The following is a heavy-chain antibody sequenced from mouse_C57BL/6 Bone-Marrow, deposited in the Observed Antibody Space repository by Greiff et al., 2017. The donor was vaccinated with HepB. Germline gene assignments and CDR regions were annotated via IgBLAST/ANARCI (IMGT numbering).Heavy chain of an antibody. V-gene: IGHV14-3*01. CDR2: IDPANGNT. D-gene: IGHD3-2*02. CDR3: AREGAAQATPFAY. J-gene: IGHJ3*01. CDR1: GFNIKNTY. Sequence: VQLQQPGAELVKPGASVKMSCTASGFNIKNTYMHWVKQRPEQGLEWIGRIDPANGNTKYAPKFQGKATITADTSSNTAYLQLSSLTSEDTAIYYCAREGAAQATPFAYWGQGTLVTVSA.